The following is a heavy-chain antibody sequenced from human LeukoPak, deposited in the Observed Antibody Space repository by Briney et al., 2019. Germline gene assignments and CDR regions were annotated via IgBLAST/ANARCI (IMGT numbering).Heavy chain of an antibody. CDR2: IYYSGST. CDR3: AGAGYSSGWGSGDYYFDY. J-gene: IGHJ4*02. V-gene: IGHV4-59*01. CDR1: GGSISSYY. D-gene: IGHD6-19*01. Sequence: SETLSLTCTVSGGSISSYYWSWIRQPPGKGLEWIGYIYYSGSTNYNPSLKSRVTISVDTSKNQFSLKLSSVTAADTAVYYCAGAGYSSGWGSGDYYFDYWGQGTLVTVSS.